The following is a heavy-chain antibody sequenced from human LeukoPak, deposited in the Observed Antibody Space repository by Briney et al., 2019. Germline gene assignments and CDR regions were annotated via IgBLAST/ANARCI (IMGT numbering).Heavy chain of an antibody. CDR3: ARAYSSSFPFDF. V-gene: IGHV4-34*01. D-gene: IGHD6-6*01. J-gene: IGHJ4*02. Sequence: PSETLSLTCAVYGGSFSGYYWSWIRQPPGKGLEWIGEINHSGSTNYNPSLKSRVTISVDTSKNQFSLKLSSVTAADTAMYYCARAYSSSFPFDFWGQGALVTVSS. CDR2: INHSGST. CDR1: GGSFSGYY.